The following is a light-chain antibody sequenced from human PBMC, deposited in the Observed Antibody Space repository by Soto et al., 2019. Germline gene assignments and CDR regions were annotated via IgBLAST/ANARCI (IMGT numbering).Light chain of an antibody. V-gene: IGLV2-14*01. CDR1: SSDVGGYNY. CDR3: TSYTSSSLYV. CDR2: DVS. J-gene: IGLJ1*01. Sequence: QSVLTQPASVSGYPGQSITISRTGTSSDVGGYNYVSWYQQHPGKAPKLMIYDVSYRPSGVSHRFSGSKSGNTASLTISGLQAEDEADYYCTSYTSSSLYVFGTGTKVTVL.